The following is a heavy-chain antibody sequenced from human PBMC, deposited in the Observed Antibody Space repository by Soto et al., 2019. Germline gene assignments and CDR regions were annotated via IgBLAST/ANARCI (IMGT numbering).Heavy chain of an antibody. Sequence: EVQLVESGGGLVQPGGSLKLSCAASGFTFSGSAMHWVRQASGKGLEWVGRIRSKANSYATAYAASVKGRFTISRDDSKNTAYLQMNSRKTEDTAVYYCTSGVRGGWYNGIDVWGQGTTVTVSS. V-gene: IGHV3-73*02. D-gene: IGHD6-19*01. CDR3: TSGVRGGWYNGIDV. CDR2: IRSKANSYAT. J-gene: IGHJ6*02. CDR1: GFTFSGSA.